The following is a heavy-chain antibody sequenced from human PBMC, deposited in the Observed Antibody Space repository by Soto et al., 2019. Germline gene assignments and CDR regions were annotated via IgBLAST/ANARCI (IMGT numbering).Heavy chain of an antibody. Sequence: PSDTLSLTFAYSGGPIRNINWCKWIRQPPGKGLEWIGETYHSGSTNYNPTLKSRVSKSVDKSKNQFSLKLSSVIAADAAVYYCARKSRSGSSPYDFDSWGQG. CDR1: GGPIRNINW. CDR3: ARKSRSGSSPYDFDS. CDR2: TYHSGST. D-gene: IGHD3-22*01. V-gene: IGHV4-4*02. J-gene: IGHJ4*02.